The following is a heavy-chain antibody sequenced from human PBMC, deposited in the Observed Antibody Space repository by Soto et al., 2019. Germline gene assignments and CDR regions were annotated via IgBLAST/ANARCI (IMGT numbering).Heavy chain of an antibody. J-gene: IGHJ2*01. D-gene: IGHD4-17*01. CDR1: GGTFSSYT. Sequence: GASVKVSCKASGGTFSSYTISWVRQAPGQGLEWMGRIIPILGIANYAQKFQGRVTITADKSTSTAYMELSSLRPEDTAVYYCARGSYGDYGYFDIWGRGTLVNVSS. CDR2: IIPILGIA. CDR3: ARGSYGDYGYFDI. V-gene: IGHV1-69*02.